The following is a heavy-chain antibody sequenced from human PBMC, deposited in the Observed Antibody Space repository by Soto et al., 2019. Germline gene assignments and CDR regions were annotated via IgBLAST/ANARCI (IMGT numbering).Heavy chain of an antibody. Sequence: QVQLQESGPGLVKPSQTLSLTCTVSGGSISSDDYYWSWIRQPPGKGLEWIGDIHDTATTSYSLSLKSGLPLSLATSKNQCSLTLRSVPAADSAVYFCASQYYDFSSGALDFWGQGMLVTVSS. D-gene: IGHD3-3*01. V-gene: IGHV4-30-4*01. J-gene: IGHJ4*02. CDR1: GGSISSDDYY. CDR2: IHDTATT. CDR3: ASQYYDFSSGALDF.